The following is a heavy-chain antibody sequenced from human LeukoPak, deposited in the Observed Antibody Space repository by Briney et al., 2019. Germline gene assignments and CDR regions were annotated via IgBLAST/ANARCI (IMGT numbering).Heavy chain of an antibody. CDR1: GGTFSSYA. V-gene: IGHV1-69*06. D-gene: IGHD5-12*01. CDR3: ARSAYSGYYYYMDV. CDR2: IIPIFGTA. Sequence: ASVKVSCKASGGTFSSYAISWVRQAPGQGLEWMGGIIPIFGTANYAQKFQGRVTITADKSTSTAYMELSSLRSEGTAVYYCARSAYSGYYYYMDVWGKGTTVTVSS. J-gene: IGHJ6*03.